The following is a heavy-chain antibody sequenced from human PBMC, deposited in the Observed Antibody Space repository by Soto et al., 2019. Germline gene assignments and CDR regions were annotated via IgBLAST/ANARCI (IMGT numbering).Heavy chain of an antibody. J-gene: IGHJ5*02. D-gene: IGHD7-27*01. CDR1: GGTFSSYA. CDR3: ARDLTNWFDP. CDR2: IIPIFGTA. V-gene: IGHV1-69*13. Sequence: SVKVSCKASGGTFSSYAISWVRQAPGQGLEWVGGIIPIFGTANYAQKFQGRVTITADESTSTAYMELSSLRSEDTAVYYCARDLTNWFDPWGQGTLVTVSS.